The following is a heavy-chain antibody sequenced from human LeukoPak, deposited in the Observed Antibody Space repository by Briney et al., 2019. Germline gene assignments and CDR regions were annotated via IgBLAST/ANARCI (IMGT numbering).Heavy chain of an antibody. J-gene: IGHJ5*02. Sequence: SVKVSCEASGGTFSSYAISWVRQAPGQGLEWMGGIIPIFGTANYAQKLQGRVTMTTDTSTSTAYMELRSLRSDDTAVYYCARDRPSGYYDFWSGPMFGASWFDPWGQGTLVTVSS. D-gene: IGHD3-3*01. V-gene: IGHV1-69*05. CDR3: ARDRPSGYYDFWSGPMFGASWFDP. CDR1: GGTFSSYA. CDR2: IIPIFGTA.